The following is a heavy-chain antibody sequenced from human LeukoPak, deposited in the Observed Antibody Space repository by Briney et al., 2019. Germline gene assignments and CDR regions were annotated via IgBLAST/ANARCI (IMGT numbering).Heavy chain of an antibody. V-gene: IGHV1-2*02. J-gene: IGHJ3*02. CDR3: ARGLRAGALDI. CDR1: GYIFSDYY. CDR2: INPNSGGT. D-gene: IGHD6-19*01. Sequence: ASVKVSCKTSGYIFSDYYMHWVRQAPGQGLEWMGWINPNSGGTNYAQKFQGRVTMTRDTSISTAYMELRRLRYDDTAVHYCARGLRAGALDIWGQGTMVTVSS.